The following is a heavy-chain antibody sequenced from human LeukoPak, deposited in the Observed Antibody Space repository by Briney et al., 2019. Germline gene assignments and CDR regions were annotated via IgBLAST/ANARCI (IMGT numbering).Heavy chain of an antibody. J-gene: IGHJ4*02. CDR2: ISYDGSNK. D-gene: IGHD1-26*01. V-gene: IGHV3-30*18. CDR1: GFTFGSYG. Sequence: PGGSLRLSCAASGFTFGSYGMHWVRQAPGKGLEWVAIISYDGSNKYYADSVKGRFTISRDNSKNTLYLQMNSLRAEDTAVYYCAKDSLGGRNYFDYWGQGTLVTVSS. CDR3: AKDSLGGRNYFDY.